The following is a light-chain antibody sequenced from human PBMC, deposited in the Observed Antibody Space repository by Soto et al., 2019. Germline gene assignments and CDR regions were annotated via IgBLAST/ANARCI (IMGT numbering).Light chain of an antibody. V-gene: IGLV1-44*01. CDR3: AAWDDSLNAWV. CDR2: SNN. Sequence: QSVLTQPPSASGTPGQRVTISCSGSRSNIGVNKVNWYQQLPGTAPKLLIYSNNQRPSGVPDRFSGSKSGTSASLAISGLQSEDEADYYCAAWDDSLNAWVFGGGTQLTVL. CDR1: RSNIGVNK. J-gene: IGLJ3*02.